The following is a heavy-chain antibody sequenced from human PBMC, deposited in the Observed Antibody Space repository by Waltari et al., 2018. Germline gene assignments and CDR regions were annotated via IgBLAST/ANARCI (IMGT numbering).Heavy chain of an antibody. CDR3: GKLDYDGNGFPNYFDH. CDR1: GFTFSSYA. J-gene: IGHJ4*02. CDR2: ISDSVGST. D-gene: IGHD3-22*01. V-gene: IGHV3-23*01. Sequence: EVRLLESGGGLVQPGGSLRLSCAASGFTFSSYAMTWVRQAPGKGLDWISTISDSVGSTYYADSVKGRFTISRDNSKITLYLQMSSLRVEDTAIYYCGKLDYDGNGFPNYFDHWGQGTLVTVSS.